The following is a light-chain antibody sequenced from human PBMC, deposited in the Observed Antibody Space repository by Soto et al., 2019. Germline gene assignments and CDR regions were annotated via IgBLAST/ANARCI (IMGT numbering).Light chain of an antibody. V-gene: IGLV6-57*04. Sequence: NFMLTQPHSVSESPGRTVTISCTRYGGNIVSNSVQWYQQRPGSAPTTVIYEDFKRPSGIPDRFSASIDRSSNSVSLTISGLKTEDEADYYCESYGSDNHVFGGGTKVTVL. CDR1: GGNIVSNS. CDR2: EDF. J-gene: IGLJ3*02. CDR3: ESYGSDNHV.